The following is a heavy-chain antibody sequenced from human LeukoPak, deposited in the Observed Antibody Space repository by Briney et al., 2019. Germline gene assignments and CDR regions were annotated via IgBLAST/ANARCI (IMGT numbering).Heavy chain of an antibody. J-gene: IGHJ4*02. CDR1: GGSISSGSYS. CDR3: ARVGDLTVTPDY. V-gene: IGHV4-61*02. CDR2: IYTSGST. D-gene: IGHD4-17*01. Sequence: SQTLSLTCTVSGGSISSGSYSWSWIRQPAGKGLEWIGRIYTSGSTNYNPSLKSRVAISVDTSKNQFSLKLSSVTAADTAVYYCARVGDLTVTPDYWGQGTLVTVSS.